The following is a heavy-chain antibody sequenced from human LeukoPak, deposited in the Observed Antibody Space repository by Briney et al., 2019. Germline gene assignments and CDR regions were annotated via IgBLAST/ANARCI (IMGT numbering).Heavy chain of an antibody. V-gene: IGHV1-18*01. CDR3: AKNSSGGYSDY. CDR2: ISTYTGYS. D-gene: IGHD6-19*01. J-gene: IGHJ4*02. Sequence: ASVKVSCKASGYTFTSSGISWVRQAPAQGLEWMGWISTYTGYSKYAQNLQGRVTMTADTSTSTAYMELSSLRSDDTAMYYCAKNSSGGYSDYWGQGTLVTVSS. CDR1: GYTFTSSG.